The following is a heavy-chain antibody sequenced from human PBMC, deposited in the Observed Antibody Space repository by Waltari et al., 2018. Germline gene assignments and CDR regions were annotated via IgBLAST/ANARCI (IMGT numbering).Heavy chain of an antibody. V-gene: IGHV1-3*03. Sequence: QVQLVQSGAEVKKPGASVKVSCKASGYTFTSYAMHWVRQAPGQRLEWMGWINAGNGNTKYSQEFQGRVTITRDTSASTAYMELSSLRSEDMAVYYCARGWDSSGSLSYWGQGTLVTVSS. J-gene: IGHJ4*02. D-gene: IGHD3-22*01. CDR1: GYTFTSYA. CDR3: ARGWDSSGSLSY. CDR2: INAGNGNT.